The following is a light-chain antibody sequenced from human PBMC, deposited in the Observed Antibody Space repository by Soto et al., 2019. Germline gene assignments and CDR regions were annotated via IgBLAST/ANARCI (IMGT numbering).Light chain of an antibody. CDR1: NSDIGSYNL. J-gene: IGLJ1*01. V-gene: IGLV2-23*01. CDR2: EGN. CDR3: CSYAGSSTYYV. Sequence: QSALTQPASVSGSPGQSITISCTGTNSDIGSYNLVSWYQHHPGKAPKVMIYEGNKRPSGISDRFSGSRSGNTASLTISGLQAEDGADYYCCSYAGSSTYYVFGTGTKLTVL.